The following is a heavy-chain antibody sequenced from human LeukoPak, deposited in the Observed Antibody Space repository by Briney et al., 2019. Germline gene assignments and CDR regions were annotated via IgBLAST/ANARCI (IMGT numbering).Heavy chain of an antibody. CDR3: ARHRGRNGGYVFDY. D-gene: IGHD2-8*01. CDR1: GGSITITNYY. CDR2: MYHSGTT. V-gene: IGHV4-39*01. J-gene: IGHJ4*02. Sequence: SETLSLTCSVSGGSITITNYYWGWVRQPPGKGLEWIGSMYHSGTTYYNPSLNTRLTISVDTSKNQFSLNLSAVTAADTALYFCARHRGRNGGYVFDYWGQGTLVTVSS.